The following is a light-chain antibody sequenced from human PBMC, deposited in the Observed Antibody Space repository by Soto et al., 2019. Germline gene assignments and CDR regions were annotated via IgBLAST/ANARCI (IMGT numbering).Light chain of an antibody. CDR3: QQYGSSPRT. V-gene: IGKV3-20*01. CDR2: GAS. Sequence: EIVLTQSPGTLSLSPGERATLSCRASQSVSSSYLAWYQQKLGQAPRLLIYGASGRATGIPDRFSGSGSGTDFTLTISRLEPEDFAVYYCQQYGSSPRTFGQGTKVEIK. J-gene: IGKJ1*01. CDR1: QSVSSSY.